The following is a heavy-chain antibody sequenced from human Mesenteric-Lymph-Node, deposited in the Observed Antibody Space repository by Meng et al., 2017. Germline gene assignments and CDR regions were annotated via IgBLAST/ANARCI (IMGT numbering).Heavy chain of an antibody. V-gene: IGHV1-2*02. Sequence: SVKVSCKASGYTFTGYYMHWVRQAPGQGLEWMGWINPNSGGTNYAQKFQGRVTMTRDTSISTAYMELSRLRSDDTAVYYCAREKDIVVVPAALKYYYYGMDVWGQGTTVTVSS. CDR1: GYTFTGYY. J-gene: IGHJ6*02. D-gene: IGHD2-2*01. CDR3: AREKDIVVVPAALKYYYYGMDV. CDR2: INPNSGGT.